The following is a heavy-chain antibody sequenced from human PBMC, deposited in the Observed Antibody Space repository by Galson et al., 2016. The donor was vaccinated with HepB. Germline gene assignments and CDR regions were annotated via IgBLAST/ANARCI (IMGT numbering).Heavy chain of an antibody. V-gene: IGHV3-49*04. CDR2: IRSKPYGGTT. J-gene: IGHJ4*02. Sequence: SLRLSCATSGFTFGDYGLTWVRQAPGKGLECVASIRSKPYGGTTEYAASVKGRFIISRDDSESIVYLQMNSLKTEDTGVYYCARDNSIFGVVPFDYWGQGTLVTVTS. CDR1: GFTFGDYG. D-gene: IGHD3-3*01. CDR3: ARDNSIFGVVPFDY.